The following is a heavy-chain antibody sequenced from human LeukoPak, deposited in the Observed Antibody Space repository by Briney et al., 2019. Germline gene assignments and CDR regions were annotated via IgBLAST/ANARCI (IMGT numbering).Heavy chain of an antibody. D-gene: IGHD1-26*01. CDR3: ARLGLGALDY. CDR2: VYYNGST. CDR1: GGSISSYY. J-gene: IGHJ4*02. Sequence: SETLSLTCTVSGGSISSYYWSCIRQPPGKGLEWIGYVYYNGSTNYNPSLKSRVTISVDTSKNQFSLRLSSVTAADTAVYYCARLGLGALDYWGQGTLVTVSS. V-gene: IGHV4-59*01.